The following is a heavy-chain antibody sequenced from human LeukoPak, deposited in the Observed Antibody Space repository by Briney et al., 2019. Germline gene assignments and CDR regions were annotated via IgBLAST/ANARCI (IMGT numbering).Heavy chain of an antibody. J-gene: IGHJ6*02. CDR3: ARERTTVTTRNYYGMDV. CDR1: GYTFTNFG. CDR2: ISAYNGNT. Sequence: ASVKVSCKASGYTFTNFGISWVRQAPGQGLEWMGWISAYNGNTNYAQRLQGRVTMTTDTSTSTAYMELRSLRSDDTAVYYCARERTTVTTRNYYGMDVWGQGTTVTVSS. V-gene: IGHV1-18*01. D-gene: IGHD4-17*01.